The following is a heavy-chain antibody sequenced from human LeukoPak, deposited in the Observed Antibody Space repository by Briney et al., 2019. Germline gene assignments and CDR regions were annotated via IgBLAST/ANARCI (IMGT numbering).Heavy chain of an antibody. CDR2: IYYSGST. V-gene: IGHV4-59*01. CDR1: GGSISSYY. D-gene: IGHD1-26*01. J-gene: IGHJ6*03. Sequence: PSETLSLTRTASGGSISSYYWSWIRQPPGKGLEWIGYIYYSGSTNYNPSLKSRVTISVDTSKNQFSLKLSSVTAADTAVYYCARAAWELRIGDYYYYYYYMDVWGKGTTVTVSS. CDR3: ARAAWELRIGDYYYYYYYMDV.